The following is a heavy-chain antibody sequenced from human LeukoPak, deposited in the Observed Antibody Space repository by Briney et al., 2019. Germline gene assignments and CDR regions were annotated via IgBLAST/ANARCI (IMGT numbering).Heavy chain of an antibody. CDR2: INHSGST. V-gene: IGHV4-34*01. D-gene: IGHD4-23*01. J-gene: IGHJ6*02. Sequence: SETLSLTCAVYGGSFRGYYWSWIRQPPGKGLEWIGEINHSGSTNYNPSLKSRVTISVDTSKNQFSLKLSSVTAADTAVYYCASDYGGPYYYYGMDVWGQGTTVTVSS. CDR1: GGSFRGYY. CDR3: ASDYGGPYYYYGMDV.